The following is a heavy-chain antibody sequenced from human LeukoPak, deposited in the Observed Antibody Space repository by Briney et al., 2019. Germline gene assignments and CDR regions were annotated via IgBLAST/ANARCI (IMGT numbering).Heavy chain of an antibody. D-gene: IGHD6-19*01. Sequence: GGSLRLSCAASGSTFSSYWMSWVRQAPGKGLEWVANIKQDGSEKYYVDSVKGRFTISRDNAKNSLYLQMNSLRAEDTAVYYCARDSPSGWFHYYYYMDVWGKGTTVTVSS. J-gene: IGHJ6*03. CDR2: IKQDGSEK. CDR3: ARDSPSGWFHYYYYMDV. V-gene: IGHV3-7*01. CDR1: GSTFSSYW.